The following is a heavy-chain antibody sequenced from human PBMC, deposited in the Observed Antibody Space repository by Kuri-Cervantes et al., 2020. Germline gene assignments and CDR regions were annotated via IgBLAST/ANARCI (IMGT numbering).Heavy chain of an antibody. CDR2: ISAYNGDT. CDR3: ARGSPSRQGRGPQGRGGRSFFDY. Sequence: ASVKVSCKASGYTFTSYGISWVRQAPGQGLEWMGWISAYNGDTNYAQKLQGRVTMTTDTSTSTAYMELRSLRSEDTAVYYCARGSPSRQGRGPQGRGGRSFFDYWGQGTLVTVSS. J-gene: IGHJ4*02. D-gene: IGHD5-12*01. V-gene: IGHV1-18*01. CDR1: GYTFTSYG.